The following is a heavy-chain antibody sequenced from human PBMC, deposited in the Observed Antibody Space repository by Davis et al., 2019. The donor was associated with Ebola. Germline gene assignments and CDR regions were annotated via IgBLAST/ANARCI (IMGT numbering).Heavy chain of an antibody. CDR2: INPTGGST. Sequence: AASVKVSCKASGYTFTSYAMNWVRQAPGQGLEWMGIINPTGGSTSYAQKFQGRVTMTRDTSTSTAYMELRSLRSDDTAVYYCARDTSGIAVAGQWGQGTLVTVSS. J-gene: IGHJ4*02. CDR1: GYTFTSYA. V-gene: IGHV1-46*01. D-gene: IGHD6-19*01. CDR3: ARDTSGIAVAGQ.